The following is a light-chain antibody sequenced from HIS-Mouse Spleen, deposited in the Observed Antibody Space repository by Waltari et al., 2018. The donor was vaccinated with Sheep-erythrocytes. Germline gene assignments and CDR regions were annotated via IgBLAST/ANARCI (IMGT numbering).Light chain of an antibody. CDR3: AAWDDSLSGVV. CDR2: DVS. J-gene: IGLJ2*01. V-gene: IGLV2-11*01. Sequence: QSALTQPRSVSGSPGQSVPLSCTGTSSDVGGYNYVSWYQNPPGKPPKLMIYDVSKRPSGVPDRFSGSKSGNTASLAISGLRSEDEADYYCAAWDDSLSGVVFGGGTKLTVL. CDR1: SSDVGGYNY.